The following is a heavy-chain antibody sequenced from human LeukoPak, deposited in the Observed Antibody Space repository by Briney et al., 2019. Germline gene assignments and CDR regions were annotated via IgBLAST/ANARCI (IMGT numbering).Heavy chain of an antibody. CDR1: GLTFSSYW. Sequence: GGSLRLSCAASGLTFSSYWMHWVRQAPGKGLVWVSRINSDGSSTSYADSVKGRFTISRDNAKNTLYLQMNSLRAEDTAVYYCATSYPNSTRSSQLVPDYWGQGTLVTVSS. CDR3: ATSYPNSTRSSQLVPDY. CDR2: INSDGSST. V-gene: IGHV3-74*01. J-gene: IGHJ4*02. D-gene: IGHD6-6*01.